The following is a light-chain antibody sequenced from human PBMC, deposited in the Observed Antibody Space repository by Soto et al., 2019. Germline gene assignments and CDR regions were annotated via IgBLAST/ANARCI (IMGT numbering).Light chain of an antibody. CDR2: GAS. V-gene: IGKV3-15*01. CDR3: QQYNNWPLT. Sequence: IVMTQSPATLSVSPGERATLSCRASQSVSSKLAWYQQKPGQAPRLLMYGASTRATGIPARFSASGSGTAFTLTISSLQSEDFAVYYCQQYNNWPLTFGGGTKVEIK. J-gene: IGKJ4*01. CDR1: QSVSSK.